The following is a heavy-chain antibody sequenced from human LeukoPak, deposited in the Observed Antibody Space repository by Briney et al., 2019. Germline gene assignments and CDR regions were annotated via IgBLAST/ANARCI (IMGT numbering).Heavy chain of an antibody. CDR3: ARDPYSGDYGPYYYYYMDV. J-gene: IGHJ6*03. D-gene: IGHD1-26*01. V-gene: IGHV3-21*01. CDR1: GPSITTYM. Sequence: PGGSLRLSCAASGPSITTYMMNWVRQAPGKALEWVSSITSSSTYTYYADSVKGRYTISRDNAKNSLYLQMNGLRAEDTAVYYCARDPYSGDYGPYYYYYMDVWGKGTTVTISS. CDR2: ITSSSTYT.